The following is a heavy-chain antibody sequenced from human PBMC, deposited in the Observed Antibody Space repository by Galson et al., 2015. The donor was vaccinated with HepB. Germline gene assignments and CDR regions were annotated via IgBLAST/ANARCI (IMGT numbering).Heavy chain of an antibody. V-gene: IGHV1-18*01. CDR3: ARDDLIVGANPDY. CDR1: GYTLDAYG. J-gene: IGHJ4*02. Sequence: SVKVSCKAVGYTLDAYGISWVRQAPGQGLEWMGWIRVSNGNTTYAQKFQDRVTMTADRVTRTAYMEVTSLRSEDTAVYYCARDDLIVGANPDYWGQGTLVIVSS. D-gene: IGHD1-26*01. CDR2: IRVSNGNT.